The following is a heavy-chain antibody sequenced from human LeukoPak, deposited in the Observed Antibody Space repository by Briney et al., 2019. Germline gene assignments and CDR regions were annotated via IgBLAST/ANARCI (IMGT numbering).Heavy chain of an antibody. CDR2: IYYSGST. J-gene: IGHJ4*02. V-gene: IGHV4-39*01. CDR3: ARPSGWPSYYFDY. Sequence: SETLSLTCTVSGGSISSSSYYWGWIRQPPGKGLEWIGSIYYSGSTYYNPSLKSRVTISVDTSKNQFSLKLSSVTAADTAVYYCARPSGWPSYYFDYWGQGTLVTVSS. CDR1: GGSISSSSYY. D-gene: IGHD6-19*01.